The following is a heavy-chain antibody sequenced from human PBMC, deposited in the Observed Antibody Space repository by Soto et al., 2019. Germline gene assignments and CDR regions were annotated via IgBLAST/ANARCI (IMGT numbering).Heavy chain of an antibody. D-gene: IGHD3-22*01. CDR3: ARGYHYYDSSGYAKWDAFDI. CDR2: ISSSSSYI. Sequence: GGSLRLSCAASGFTFSSYSMNWVRQAPGKGLEWVSSISSSSSYIYYADSVKGRFTISRDNAKNSLYLQMNSLRAEDTAVYYCARGYHYYDSSGYAKWDAFDIWGQGTMVTVSS. V-gene: IGHV3-21*01. J-gene: IGHJ3*02. CDR1: GFTFSSYS.